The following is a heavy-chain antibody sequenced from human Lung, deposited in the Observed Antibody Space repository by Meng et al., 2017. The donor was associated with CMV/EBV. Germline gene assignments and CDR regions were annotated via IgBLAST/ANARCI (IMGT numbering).Heavy chain of an antibody. D-gene: IGHD3-3*01. CDR1: GGSISSYY. V-gene: IGHV4-59*01. Sequence: SXTLSLXCTVSGGSISSYYWSWIRQPPGKGLEWIGYIYYSGSTNYNPSLKSRVTISVDTSKNQFSLKLSSVTAADTAVYYCARGDGECLLSFDPWGQGTLVTVSS. J-gene: IGHJ5*02. CDR2: IYYSGST. CDR3: ARGDGECLLSFDP.